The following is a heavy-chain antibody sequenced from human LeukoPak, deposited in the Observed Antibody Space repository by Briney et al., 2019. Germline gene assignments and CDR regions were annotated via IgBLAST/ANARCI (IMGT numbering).Heavy chain of an antibody. CDR2: INRKVDGGAT. Sequence: GALRLSCAASGFTLSNSAMSWVRQAPGKGLEWVGRINRKVDGGATDYAAPVKGRFIISRDDAKKTLYLEMNSLKTEDTAVYYCCRYGGGWSFDYWGQGALVTVSS. CDR1: GFTLSNSA. D-gene: IGHD6-19*01. CDR3: CRYGGGWSFDY. V-gene: IGHV3-15*01. J-gene: IGHJ4*02.